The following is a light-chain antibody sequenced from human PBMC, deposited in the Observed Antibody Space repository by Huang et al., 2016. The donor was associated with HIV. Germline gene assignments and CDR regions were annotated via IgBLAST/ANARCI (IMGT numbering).Light chain of an antibody. V-gene: IGKV2-28*01. J-gene: IGKJ5*01. CDR3: MQSLQTPGT. CDR1: QSLLHGNGYNY. CDR2: SGS. Sequence: DIVMIQSPLSLSVTPGEAASISCRSSQSLLHGNGYNYLEWYLQKPGQSPQLLIYSGSDRAPGVPARFSASGSGTDFSLTISSEEAEDIGIYYCMQSLQTPGTFGQGTRLDIK.